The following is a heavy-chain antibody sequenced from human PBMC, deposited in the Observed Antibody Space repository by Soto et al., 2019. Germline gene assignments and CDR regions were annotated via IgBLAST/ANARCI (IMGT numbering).Heavy chain of an antibody. CDR3: ARDSRPISTGSQGVVY. V-gene: IGHV3-30*03. J-gene: IGHJ4*02. Sequence: QVQLVESGGGVVQPGRSLRLSCTASGFTFRSYAMHWVRQAPDEGLEWVATVSYDGINTYYMESVKGRFTISRDTSKNTIFLQMNTLTLYDKAVYYCARDSRPISTGSQGVVYCCQGTLGTVAS. CDR2: VSYDGINT. D-gene: IGHD2-2*01. CDR1: GFTFRSYA.